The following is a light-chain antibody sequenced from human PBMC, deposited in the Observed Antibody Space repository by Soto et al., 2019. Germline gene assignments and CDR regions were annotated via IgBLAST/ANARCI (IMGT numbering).Light chain of an antibody. J-gene: IGLJ2*01. CDR3: SSYSSSSTVV. CDR2: DVS. V-gene: IGLV2-14*01. CDR1: SSDVGYYNY. Sequence: QSALTQPASVSGSPGQSITISCTGTSSDVGYYNYVSWYQQLPGKAPKLMIYDVSNRPSGVSNRFSGSKSGNTASLTISGLQAEDEADYYCSSYSSSSTVVFGGGTQLTVL.